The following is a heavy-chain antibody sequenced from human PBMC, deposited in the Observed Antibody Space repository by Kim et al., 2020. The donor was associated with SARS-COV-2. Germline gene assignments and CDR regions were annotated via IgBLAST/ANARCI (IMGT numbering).Heavy chain of an antibody. Sequence: GGSLRLSCIASGFNFRSYDMHWVRQATGEGLEWVSAVGTAGDTYYRGSVKGRFTISRENAKNSLYLQMNSLRAGDTAVYYCTRASAGFDYWGQGTLVTVSS. V-gene: IGHV3-13*01. CDR2: VGTAGDT. CDR1: GFNFRSYD. J-gene: IGHJ4*02. CDR3: TRASAGFDY.